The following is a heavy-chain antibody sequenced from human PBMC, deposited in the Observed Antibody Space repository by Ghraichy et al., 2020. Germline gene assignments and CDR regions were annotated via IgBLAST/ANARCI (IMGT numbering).Heavy chain of an antibody. Sequence: SETLSLTCAVYGGSFSGYYWSWIRQPPGKGLEWIGEINHSGSTNYNPSLKSRVTISVDTSKNQFSLKLSSVTAADTAVYYCARRPYSGYCDYWGQGTLVTVSS. CDR3: ARRPYSGYCDY. J-gene: IGHJ4*02. D-gene: IGHD1-26*01. CDR2: INHSGST. V-gene: IGHV4-34*01. CDR1: GGSFSGYY.